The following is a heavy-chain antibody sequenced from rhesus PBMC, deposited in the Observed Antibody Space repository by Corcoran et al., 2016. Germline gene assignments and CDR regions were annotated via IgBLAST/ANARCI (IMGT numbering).Heavy chain of an antibody. CDR1: GGSISSSYYY. CDR2: ISDGGRT. D-gene: IGHD4-29*01. V-gene: IGHV4-122*01. CDR3: ARGTVAATHYFDS. J-gene: IGHJ4*01. Sequence: QVQLQESGPGLVKPSETLSLTCAVSGGSISSSYYYWNWIRQAPGKGLEWLGYISDGGRTHSNPSLKSRVTISRDTSKNQFSLKLSSVTAADTAVYYCARGTVAATHYFDSWGQGVLVTVSS.